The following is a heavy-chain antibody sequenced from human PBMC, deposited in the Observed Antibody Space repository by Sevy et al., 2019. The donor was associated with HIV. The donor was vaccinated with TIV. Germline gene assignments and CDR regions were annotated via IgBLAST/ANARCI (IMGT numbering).Heavy chain of an antibody. CDR1: GFTFSNYK. D-gene: IGHD2-21*01. V-gene: IGHV3-21*01. CDR2: ISSGGDYI. CDR3: TRDQSIPRGVPDTFDI. Sequence: GGSLRLSCAASGFTFSNYKMNWVRQAPGKGLEWVSSISSGGDYICYADSVKGRFTISRDNAKKSLYLQMNSLRAEDMAVYYCTRDQSIPRGVPDTFDIWGQGRMVTVSS. J-gene: IGHJ3*02.